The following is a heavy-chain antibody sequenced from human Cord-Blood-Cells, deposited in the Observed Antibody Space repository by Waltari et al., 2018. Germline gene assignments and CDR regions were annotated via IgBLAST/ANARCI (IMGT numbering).Heavy chain of an antibody. CDR3: ATQGNDFWSGYPYYYYYMDV. D-gene: IGHD3-3*01. J-gene: IGHJ6*03. CDR2: INHSGST. Sequence: QVQLQQWGAGRLKPSETLSLTCAVYGGSFSGYYWSWIRQPPGKGLEWIGEINHSGSTNYNPSLKSRVTISVDTSKNQFSLKLSSVTAADTAVYYCATQGNDFWSGYPYYYYYMDVWGKGTTVTVSS. V-gene: IGHV4-34*01. CDR1: GGSFSGYY.